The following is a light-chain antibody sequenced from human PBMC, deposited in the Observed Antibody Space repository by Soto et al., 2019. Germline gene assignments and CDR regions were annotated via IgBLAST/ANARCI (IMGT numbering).Light chain of an antibody. Sequence: AIRMTQSPSSLSASTGDRVTITCRASQGISSYLAWYQQKPGKAPKLLIYAASTLQSGVPSRFSGSGSGTDFTLTISCLQSEDFATYYCQQYYSYPITFGPGTRL. CDR2: AAS. V-gene: IGKV1-8*01. CDR1: QGISSY. J-gene: IGKJ5*01. CDR3: QQYYSYPIT.